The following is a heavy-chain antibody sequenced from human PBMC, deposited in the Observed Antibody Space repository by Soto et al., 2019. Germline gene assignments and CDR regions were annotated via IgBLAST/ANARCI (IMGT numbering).Heavy chain of an antibody. Sequence: PSETLSLTCTVSGGSVSSGSYYWSWIRQPPGKGLEWIGYIYYSGSTNYNPSLKSRVTISVDTSKNQFSLKLSSVTAADTAVYYCARDARTMIAPSYWGQGTLVTVS. CDR1: GGSVSSGSYY. J-gene: IGHJ4*02. V-gene: IGHV4-61*01. D-gene: IGHD3-22*01. CDR3: ARDARTMIAPSY. CDR2: IYYSGST.